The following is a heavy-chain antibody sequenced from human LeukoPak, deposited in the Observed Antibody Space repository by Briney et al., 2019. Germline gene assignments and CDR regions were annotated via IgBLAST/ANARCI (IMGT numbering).Heavy chain of an antibody. V-gene: IGHV4-39*01. Sequence: SETLSLTCTVSGGSIGSSSNYWGWIRQPPGKGPEWIGSISYSGYTYYNPYNPSLKSRVTISVDTSNNQFSLEVSSVTAADTAFYYYARDLIAVAGNFDFWGQGTLVTVSS. CDR1: GGSIGSSSNY. J-gene: IGHJ4*02. D-gene: IGHD6-19*01. CDR3: ARDLIAVAGNFDF. CDR2: ISYSGYT.